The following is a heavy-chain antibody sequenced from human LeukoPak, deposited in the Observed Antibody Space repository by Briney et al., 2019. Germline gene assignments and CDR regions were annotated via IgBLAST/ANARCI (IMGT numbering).Heavy chain of an antibody. Sequence: GGSLRLSCAASGFTFSDNYMSWIRQAPGKGLEWVSYISSSGNTTKNADSVKGRFTITRDNAKNSLYLQMNSLRAEDTAVYYCARDGGSAWFLDYWGQGTLVTVSS. CDR1: GFTFSDNY. J-gene: IGHJ4*02. CDR3: ARDGGSAWFLDY. V-gene: IGHV3-11*04. CDR2: ISSSGNTT. D-gene: IGHD6-19*01.